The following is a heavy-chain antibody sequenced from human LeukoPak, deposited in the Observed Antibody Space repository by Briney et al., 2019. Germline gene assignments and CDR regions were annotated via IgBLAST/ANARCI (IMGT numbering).Heavy chain of an antibody. Sequence: KPGGSLRLSCAASGFTFSGSAMSWVRQAPGKGLEWVSYISSSSSTIYYADSVKGRFTISRDNAKNSLYLQMNSLRDEDTAVYYCARETPEYDWGQGTLVTVSS. CDR3: ARETPEYD. CDR1: GFTFSGSA. CDR2: ISSSSSTI. J-gene: IGHJ4*02. V-gene: IGHV3-48*02. D-gene: IGHD1-14*01.